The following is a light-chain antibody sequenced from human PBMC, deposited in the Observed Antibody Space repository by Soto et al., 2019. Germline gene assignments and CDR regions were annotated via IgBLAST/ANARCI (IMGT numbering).Light chain of an antibody. CDR1: NINIGQNH. CDR2: ANY. CDR3: GTWDDSLFSSV. Sequence: QSVPTLPHYVPAAPGQRFTIACCGSNINIGQNHVPWYQHLPGTAPKLVVYANYRRPSALPGRFSGSKSGTSAKLVITGLQTGDEAVYYCGTWDDSLFSSVFGPGTKVAVL. J-gene: IGLJ1*01. V-gene: IGLV1-51*01.